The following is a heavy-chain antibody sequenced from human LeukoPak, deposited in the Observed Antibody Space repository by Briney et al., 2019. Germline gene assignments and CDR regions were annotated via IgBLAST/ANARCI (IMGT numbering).Heavy chain of an antibody. D-gene: IGHD6-13*01. CDR1: GDSISSYY. J-gene: IGHJ4*02. CDR3: ATGYSSTWYYFDY. CDR2: IYHSGSN. V-gene: IGHV4-59*01. Sequence: SETLSLTCTVSGDSISSYYWSWIRQPPGEGLEWIGYIYHSGSNNYNPSLKSRVTISADTSKDQFSLKLASVTAADTAVYYCATGYSSTWYYFDYWGQGTLVTVSS.